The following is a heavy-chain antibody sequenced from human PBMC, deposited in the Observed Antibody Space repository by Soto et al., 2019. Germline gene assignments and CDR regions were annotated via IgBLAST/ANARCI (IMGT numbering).Heavy chain of an antibody. CDR1: GFTFSNAW. CDR2: IKSKTDGGTT. V-gene: IGHV3-15*01. D-gene: IGHD6-19*01. Sequence: EVQLVESGGGLVKPGGSLRLSCAASGFTFSNAWMSWVRQAPGKGLEWVGRIKSKTDGGTTDYAAPVKGRFTISRYDSKNTLYLQMNSLKTEDTAVYYCTTAPMYSSGWYYFDYWGQGPLVTVSS. J-gene: IGHJ4*02. CDR3: TTAPMYSSGWYYFDY.